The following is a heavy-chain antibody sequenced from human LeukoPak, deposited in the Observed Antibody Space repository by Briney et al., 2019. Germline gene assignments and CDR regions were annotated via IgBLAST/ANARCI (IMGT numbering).Heavy chain of an antibody. J-gene: IGHJ4*02. Sequence: PSETLSLTCAVYGGSFSGYYWSWIRQPPGKGLEWIGEINHSGSTNYNPSLKSRVTISVDTSKNQFSLKLSSVTAADTAVHYCASRARGYDFWSGYRSFDYWGQGTQVTVSS. CDR1: GGSFSGYY. CDR3: ASRARGYDFWSGYRSFDY. V-gene: IGHV4-34*01. D-gene: IGHD3-3*01. CDR2: INHSGST.